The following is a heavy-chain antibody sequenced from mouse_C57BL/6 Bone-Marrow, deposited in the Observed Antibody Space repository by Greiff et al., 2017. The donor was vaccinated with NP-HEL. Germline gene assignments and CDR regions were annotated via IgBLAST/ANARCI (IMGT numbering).Heavy chain of an antibody. J-gene: IGHJ2*01. CDR2: INYDGSST. CDR1: GFTFSDYY. CDR3: ARALYPEGYYFDY. Sequence: EVQRVESEGGLVQPGSSMKLSCTASGFTFSDYYMAWVRQVPEKGLEWVANINYDGSSTYYLDSLKSRFIISRDNAKNILYLQMSSLKSEDTATYYCARALYPEGYYFDYWGQGTTLTVSS. V-gene: IGHV5-16*01. D-gene: IGHD2-1*01.